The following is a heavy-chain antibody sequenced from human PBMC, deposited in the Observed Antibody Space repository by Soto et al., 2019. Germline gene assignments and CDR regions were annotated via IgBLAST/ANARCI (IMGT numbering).Heavy chain of an antibody. J-gene: IGHJ4*02. D-gene: IGHD3-3*01. Sequence: PGGSLRLSCAASGFTFSSYGMHWVRQAPGKGPEWVAVILYDGSNKYHADSVKGRFTISRDNSKNTLYLQMNSLRAEDTAVYYCAKGDFWTGPGDYWGQGTRVTVSS. V-gene: IGHV3-30*18. CDR2: ILYDGSNK. CDR3: AKGDFWTGPGDY. CDR1: GFTFSSYG.